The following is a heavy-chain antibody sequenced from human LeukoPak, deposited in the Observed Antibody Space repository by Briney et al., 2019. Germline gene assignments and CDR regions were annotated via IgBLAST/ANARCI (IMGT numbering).Heavy chain of an antibody. CDR3: ALILHPFLFYY. Sequence: SGPTLFPPHPTLTLTCTISGSSSSTRGVGVGWIRQPPGKALEWLSLIYWNDYKPYSPSLKSRLTVTKDTSQNQVVLTMTDMDPVDTARYYWALILHPFLFYYSGQGTLVTVSS. CDR1: GSSSSTRGVG. D-gene: IGHD2-21*01. V-gene: IGHV2-5*01. CDR2: IYWNDYK. J-gene: IGHJ4*02.